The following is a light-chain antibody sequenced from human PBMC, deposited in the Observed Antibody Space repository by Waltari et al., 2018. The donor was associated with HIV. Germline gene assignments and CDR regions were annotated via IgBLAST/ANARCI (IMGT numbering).Light chain of an antibody. CDR1: SSDVGHFNY. Sequence: QSALTQPASVSGSPGQSITLSCTGTSSDVGHFNYVSWYQQHPDKAPKLIIYDVSTRPSVISDRFSGSKSGNTASLTISGLQGEDEADYYCSSYTGSSTLGVFGTGTRVTVL. V-gene: IGLV2-14*03. J-gene: IGLJ1*01. CDR2: DVS. CDR3: SSYTGSSTLGV.